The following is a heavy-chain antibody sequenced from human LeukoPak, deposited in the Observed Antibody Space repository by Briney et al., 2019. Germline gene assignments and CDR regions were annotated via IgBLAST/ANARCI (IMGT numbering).Heavy chain of an antibody. CDR3: ARGGYYYDSSGYYYGFFDY. CDR1: GGSFSDYY. CDR2: IYYSGST. V-gene: IGHV4-59*01. Sequence: SETLSLTCAVYGGSFSDYYWSWIRQPPWKGLDRIGYIYYSGSTNYNPSLKSRVTISLDTSKNPFSLKLSSVTAADTAVYYCARGGYYYDSSGYYYGFFDYWGQGTLVTVSS. J-gene: IGHJ4*02. D-gene: IGHD3-22*01.